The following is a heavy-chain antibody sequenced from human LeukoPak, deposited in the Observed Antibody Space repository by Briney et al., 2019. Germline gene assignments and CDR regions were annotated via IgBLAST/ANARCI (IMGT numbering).Heavy chain of an antibody. V-gene: IGHV4-59*01. D-gene: IGHD3-10*01. Sequence: PSETLSLTCTVSGGSIGSYYWSWIRQPPGKGLEWIGYIYYSGSTNYNPSLKSRVTISVDTSKNQFSLKLSSVTAADTAVYYCARSSYYYGADALDVWGQGTMVTVSS. CDR1: GGSIGSYY. J-gene: IGHJ3*01. CDR3: ARSSYYYGADALDV. CDR2: IYYSGST.